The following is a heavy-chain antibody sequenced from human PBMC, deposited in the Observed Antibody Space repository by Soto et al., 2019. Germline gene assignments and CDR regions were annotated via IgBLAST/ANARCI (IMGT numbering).Heavy chain of an antibody. CDR1: GFTFSGHG. CDR3: AKAHLAYFCRDFYPGAL. CDR2: ISYDGNNK. J-gene: IGHJ4*02. Sequence: PGGSLRLSCAASGFTFSGHGMHWVRQAPGKGLEWVALISYDGNNKYYADSVKGRFTISRDNSKNTLFLQMNSLRAEDTAVYYCAKAHLAYFCRDFYPGALWGQGTLVTVSS. V-gene: IGHV3-30*18. D-gene: IGHD2-21*02.